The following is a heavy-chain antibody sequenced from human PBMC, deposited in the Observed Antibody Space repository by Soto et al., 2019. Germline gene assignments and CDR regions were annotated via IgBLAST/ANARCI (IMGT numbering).Heavy chain of an antibody. CDR3: ARGYFDSGHGYDL. CDR1: GHLFNNHW. Sequence: GESLKISCKGPGHLFNNHWIGWVRQTPGKGLEWMGLIFTRDSKTKTSPSFQGHVSFSVDNSINTVYLQWTSLKTTDTGIYFCARGYFDSGHGYDLWGQGTLVTVSS. J-gene: IGHJ5*02. D-gene: IGHD3-10*01. CDR2: IFTRDSKT. V-gene: IGHV5-51*01.